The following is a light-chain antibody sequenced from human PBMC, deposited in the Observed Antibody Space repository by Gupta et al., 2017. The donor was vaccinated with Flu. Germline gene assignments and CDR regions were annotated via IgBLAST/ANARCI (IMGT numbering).Light chain of an antibody. CDR1: SSDVGYYEY. Sequence: QSALTQPRSVSGSPGQSVTISCTGTSSDVGYYEYVSWYQQHPGKAPKLIIYDVAKRPSGVPDRFSGSKSGNTASLTIAGLQAGDEAHYYCCSYAGAYTWMFGGGTEVTVL. CDR3: CSYAGAYTWM. V-gene: IGLV2-11*01. J-gene: IGLJ3*02. CDR2: DVA.